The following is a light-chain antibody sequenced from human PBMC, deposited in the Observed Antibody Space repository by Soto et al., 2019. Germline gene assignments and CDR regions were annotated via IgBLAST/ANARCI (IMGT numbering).Light chain of an antibody. CDR3: SSYTTSTSFIL. J-gene: IGLJ2*01. CDR1: SNDVGGYNY. CDR2: EVS. V-gene: IGLV2-14*01. Sequence: QSALTQPPSASGSPGQSVTISCTGTSNDVGGYNYVSWYQQHPGTAPKLMIYEVSSRPSGVSNRFSGSKSGNTASLTISGLQAEDEAYYYCSSYTTSTSFILFGGGTKVTVL.